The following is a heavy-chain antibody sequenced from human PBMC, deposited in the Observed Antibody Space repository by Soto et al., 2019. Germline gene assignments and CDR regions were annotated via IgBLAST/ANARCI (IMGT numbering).Heavy chain of an antibody. J-gene: IGHJ4*02. CDR1: GDSISNSNYY. Sequence: QLQLQESGPGLVKPSETLSLTCTVSGDSISNSNYYWDWIRQPPGKGLEWIGTIYYTGSTYYNPSLKSRVTVSEDTSKNQVSLRLSSVTAADTAVYYCARAAMPFYSDYWGQGTLVTVSS. CDR3: ARAAMPFYSDY. D-gene: IGHD2-2*01. V-gene: IGHV4-39*01. CDR2: IYYTGST.